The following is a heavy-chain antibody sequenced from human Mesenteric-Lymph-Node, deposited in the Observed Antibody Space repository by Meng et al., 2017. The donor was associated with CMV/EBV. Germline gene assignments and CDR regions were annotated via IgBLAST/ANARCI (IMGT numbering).Heavy chain of an antibody. CDR3: ARVGRFLEWLLYHYYYGMDV. Sequence: SETLSLTCTVSGGSISSSIYYWGWIRQSPGKGLEWIGSVYYGGSTYYNPSLKSRVTISGDTSNNQFSLNLSLVTAADTAVYYCARVGRFLEWLLYHYYYGMDVWGQGTTVTVSS. V-gene: IGHV4-39*07. CDR1: GGSISSSIYY. J-gene: IGHJ6*02. CDR2: VYYGGST. D-gene: IGHD3-3*01.